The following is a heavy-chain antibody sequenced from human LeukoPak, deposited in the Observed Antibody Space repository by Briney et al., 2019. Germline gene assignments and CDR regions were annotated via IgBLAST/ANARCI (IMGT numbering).Heavy chain of an antibody. Sequence: GGSLRLSCTASGFTFRDYYMNWISQAPGRGLEWISYISGSGDTIYYADSVKGRFTISRDNVKNSLYLQMNSLRAGDSAVYYCARRTYYNFWSGYPTSYYYYYYMDVWGKGTTVTVSS. J-gene: IGHJ6*03. CDR1: GFTFRDYY. V-gene: IGHV3-11*01. CDR2: ISGSGDTI. D-gene: IGHD3-3*01. CDR3: ARRTYYNFWSGYPTSYYYYYYMDV.